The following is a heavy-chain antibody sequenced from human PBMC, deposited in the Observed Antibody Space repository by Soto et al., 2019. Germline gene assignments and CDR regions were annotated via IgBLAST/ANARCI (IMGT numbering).Heavy chain of an antibody. CDR2: INHSGST. CDR1: GGSFSGYY. V-gene: IGHV4-34*01. CDR3: AWEYSSSPYYYYGMDV. J-gene: IGHJ6*02. Sequence: SETLSLTCAVYGGSFSGYYWSWIRQPPGKGLGWIGEINHSGSTNYNPSLKSRVTISVDTSKNQFSLKLSSVTAADTAVYYCAWEYSSSPYYYYGMDVWGQGTTVTVSS. D-gene: IGHD6-6*01.